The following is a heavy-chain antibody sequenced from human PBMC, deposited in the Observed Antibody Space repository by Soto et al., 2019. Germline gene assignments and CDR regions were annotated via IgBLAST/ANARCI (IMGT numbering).Heavy chain of an antibody. Sequence: GGSLRLSCAAPGFTFSSSGMHWVRQAPGKGLEWVALIWYDGSNKYYADSVKGRFTISRDNSKNMLYLQMNSLRAEDTAVYYCARGSGNYYYYMDVWGKGTTVTVSS. CDR3: ARGSGNYYYYMDV. V-gene: IGHV3-33*01. J-gene: IGHJ6*03. CDR2: IWYDGSNK. CDR1: GFTFSSSG. D-gene: IGHD6-25*01.